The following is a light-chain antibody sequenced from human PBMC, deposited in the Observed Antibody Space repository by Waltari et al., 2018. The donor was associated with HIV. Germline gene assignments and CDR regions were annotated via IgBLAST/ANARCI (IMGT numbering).Light chain of an antibody. Sequence: SVLTQPPSASGTPGQRVTISCSGSTSNIGSNDVFWYQHLTGAAPKLLIHRNNQRPLGVPDRFSGSTAGTSASLAISGLRSEDEADYYCVAWDDSLRGVVFGGGTKVAAL. J-gene: IGLJ2*01. CDR2: RNN. CDR1: TSNIGSND. CDR3: VAWDDSLRGVV. V-gene: IGLV1-47*01.